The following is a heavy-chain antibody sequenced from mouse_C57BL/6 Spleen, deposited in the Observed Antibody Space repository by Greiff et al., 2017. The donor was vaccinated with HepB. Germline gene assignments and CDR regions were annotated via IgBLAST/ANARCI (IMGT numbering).Heavy chain of an antibody. CDR3: ARHGYSNFPYYFDY. Sequence: EVKLVESGGDLVKPGGSLKLSCAASGFTFSSYGMSWVRQTPDKRLEWVATISSGGSYTYYPDSVKGRFTISRDNAKNTLYLQMSSLKSEDTAMYYCARHGYSNFPYYFDYWGQGTTLTVSS. V-gene: IGHV5-6*01. J-gene: IGHJ2*01. CDR1: GFTFSSYG. D-gene: IGHD2-5*01. CDR2: ISSGGSYT.